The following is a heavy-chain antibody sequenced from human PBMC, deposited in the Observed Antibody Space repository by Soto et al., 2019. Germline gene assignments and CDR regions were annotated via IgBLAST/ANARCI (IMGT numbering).Heavy chain of an antibody. Sequence: QVQLVQSGAEVKKPGSSVKVSCKASGGNFNNYAISWVRQAPAQGLQWMGGIIPIIDTTHYAQKLQGRVTISADRGRTTVYMELTGLTPDDSATSFCPREPGDRDAFSLWGKG. CDR2: IIPIIDTT. V-gene: IGHV1-69*06. CDR3: PREPGDRDAFSL. D-gene: IGHD2-21*01. J-gene: IGHJ3*01. CDR1: GGNFNNYA.